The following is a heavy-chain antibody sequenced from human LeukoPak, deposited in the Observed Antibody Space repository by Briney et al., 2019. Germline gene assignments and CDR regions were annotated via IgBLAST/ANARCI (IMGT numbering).Heavy chain of an antibody. J-gene: IGHJ4*02. CDR3: AVNYYDSRRKDRGDY. D-gene: IGHD3-22*01. Sequence: PGGSLRLSCAASGFTFSSYAMSWVRQAPGKGLEWVSAISGSGGSTYYADSVKGRFTISRDNSKNTLYLQMNSLRAEDTAVYYRAVNYYDSRRKDRGDYWGQGTLVTVSS. CDR2: ISGSGGST. CDR1: GFTFSSYA. V-gene: IGHV3-23*01.